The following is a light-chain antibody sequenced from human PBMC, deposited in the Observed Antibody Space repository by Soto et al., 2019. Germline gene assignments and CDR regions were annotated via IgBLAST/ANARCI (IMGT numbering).Light chain of an antibody. Sequence: DIQLTQSPSFLSASVGDRVTITCRASQDIAGYLAWFQQRPGKAPKLLIYGASTLQSGVPSRFSGSGSGTEFTLTISSLQPEDFATYYCQQLNTYPWTFGQGTKLEIK. CDR1: QDIAGY. CDR3: QQLNTYPWT. V-gene: IGKV1-9*01. CDR2: GAS. J-gene: IGKJ1*01.